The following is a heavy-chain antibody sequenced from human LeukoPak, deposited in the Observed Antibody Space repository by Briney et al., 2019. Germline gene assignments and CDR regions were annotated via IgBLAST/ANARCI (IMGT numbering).Heavy chain of an antibody. V-gene: IGHV3-72*01. CDR3: SRDGGEGGNSAFDI. CDR1: GFTFSDYI. CDR2: IRRGANSYTT. D-gene: IGHD3-16*01. J-gene: IGHJ3*02. Sequence: PGGSLRLSCAASGFTFSDYILDWVRQAPGKGLEWVGRIRRGANSYTTEYAASVKGRFTISRDDSKNSLYLHMNSLKTEGTAVYHCSRDGGEGGNSAFDIWGQGTLVTVSS.